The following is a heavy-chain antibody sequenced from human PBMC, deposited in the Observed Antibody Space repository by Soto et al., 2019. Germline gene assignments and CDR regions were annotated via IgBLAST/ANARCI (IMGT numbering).Heavy chain of an antibody. CDR3: AREFNSAIEI. Sequence: SQTLSLTCVISGDSVSSNNVAWNWIRQSPSRGLEWLGRTYYRSKWYNNYAVSVKSRTTINADTSKNQFSLQLSSVTPEDTAVYYCAREFNSAIEIWDQGTMVTVSS. V-gene: IGHV6-1*01. D-gene: IGHD5-18*01. CDR2: TYYRSKWYN. J-gene: IGHJ3*02. CDR1: GDSVSSNNVA.